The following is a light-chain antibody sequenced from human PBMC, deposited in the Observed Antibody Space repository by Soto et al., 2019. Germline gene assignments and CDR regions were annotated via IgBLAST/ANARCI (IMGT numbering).Light chain of an antibody. CDR3: QQLGHWPFT. J-gene: IGKJ3*01. CDR2: DAS. V-gene: IGKV3-11*01. Sequence: EIVLTQSPATLSLSPGERATLSCRASQSVGSYLAWYQQKPGQAPRLLIYDASKRATGIPARFSGSGSGTDFTLSISSLEPEDFALYYCQQLGHWPFTFGPGNKVDIK. CDR1: QSVGSY.